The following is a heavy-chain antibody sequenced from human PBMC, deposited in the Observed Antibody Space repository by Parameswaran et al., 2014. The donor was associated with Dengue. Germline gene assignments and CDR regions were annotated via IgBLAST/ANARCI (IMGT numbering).Heavy chain of an antibody. V-gene: IGHV3-15*01. D-gene: IGHD1-26*01. J-gene: IGHJ4*02. Sequence: RWIRQPPGKGLEWVGRIKSKTDGGTTDYAAPVKGRFTISRDDSKNTLYLQMNSLKTEDTAVYYCTTDTVGATSFDYWGQGTLVTVSS. CDR3: TTDTVGATSFDY. CDR2: IKSKTDGGTT.